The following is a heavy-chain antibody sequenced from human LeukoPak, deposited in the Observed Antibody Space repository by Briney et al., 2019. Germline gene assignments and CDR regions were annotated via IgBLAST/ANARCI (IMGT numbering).Heavy chain of an antibody. CDR2: IYYSGST. CDR1: GGSISSSSYY. Sequence: SETLSLTCTVSGGSISSSSYYWGWIRQPPGKGLEWIGSIYYSGSTYYNPSLKSRVTISVDTSKNQFSLKLSSVTAADTAVYYCARDRYYDFWSGYGVGWFDPWGQGTLVTVSS. CDR3: ARDRYYDFWSGYGVGWFDP. D-gene: IGHD3-3*01. J-gene: IGHJ5*02. V-gene: IGHV4-39*07.